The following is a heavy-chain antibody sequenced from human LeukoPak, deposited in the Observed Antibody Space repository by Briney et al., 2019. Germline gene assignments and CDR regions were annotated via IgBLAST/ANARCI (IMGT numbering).Heavy chain of an antibody. CDR2: ISSGGSTI. Sequence: GGSLRLSCAVSGFTFSDYYMSWIRQAPGKGLEWVSYISSGGSTISHADSVKGRFTISRDNAENSLYLQMNSLRAEDTAVYYCARRAAAGRCLDYWGQGTLVTVSS. V-gene: IGHV3-11*01. J-gene: IGHJ4*02. D-gene: IGHD6-13*01. CDR1: GFTFSDYY. CDR3: ARRAAAGRCLDY.